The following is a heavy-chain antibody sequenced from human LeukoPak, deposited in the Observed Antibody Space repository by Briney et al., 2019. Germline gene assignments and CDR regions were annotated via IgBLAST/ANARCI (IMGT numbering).Heavy chain of an antibody. CDR3: ARESSGYPLDY. D-gene: IGHD3-22*01. J-gene: IGHJ4*02. Sequence: ASVKVSCKASRDTFSNYAISWVRQAPGQGLEWMGWINPNSGGTNYAQKFQGRVTMTRDTSISTAYMELSRLRSDDTAVYYCARESSGYPLDYWGQGTLVTVSS. CDR1: RDTFSNYA. CDR2: INPNSGGT. V-gene: IGHV1-2*02.